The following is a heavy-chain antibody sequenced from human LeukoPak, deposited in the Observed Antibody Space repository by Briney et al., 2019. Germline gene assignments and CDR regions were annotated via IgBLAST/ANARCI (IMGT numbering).Heavy chain of an antibody. D-gene: IGHD3-10*02. CDR2: ISSSGSTI. Sequence: GGSLRLSCAAAGFTFSSYEMNWVRQAPGKWLEWVSYISSSGSTIYYADSVKGRFTISRDNAKNSLYLQMNSLRAEDTAVYYCAELGITMIGGVWGKGTTVTISS. J-gene: IGHJ6*04. CDR3: AELGITMIGGV. CDR1: GFTFSSYE. V-gene: IGHV3-48*03.